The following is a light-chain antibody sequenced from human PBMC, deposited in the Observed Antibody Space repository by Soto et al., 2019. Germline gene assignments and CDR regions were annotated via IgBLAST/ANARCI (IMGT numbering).Light chain of an antibody. Sequence: QSALTQPASVSGSPGQSITISCSGTSSDVGGSNYVSWYQQHPGEAPKLMIYDVSYRPSGVSNRFSGSKSANTASLTISGLQAEDEADYFCSSYTSSAPGVLFGGGTKVTVL. CDR2: DVS. CDR3: SSYTSSAPGVL. J-gene: IGLJ2*01. V-gene: IGLV2-14*03. CDR1: SSDVGGSNY.